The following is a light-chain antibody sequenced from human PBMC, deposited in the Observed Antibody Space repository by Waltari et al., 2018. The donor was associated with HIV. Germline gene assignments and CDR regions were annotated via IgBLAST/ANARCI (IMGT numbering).Light chain of an antibody. Sequence: EIALTQSPATLTLSPGERATLSCRASQSVSSSYLAWYQQKPGQAPRLLIHGASNRATDIPDRFSGSGSGTDFTLTISRLEPEESAVYCCQQYGASPYTFGLGTKLEI. CDR1: QSVSSSY. CDR3: QQYGASPYT. CDR2: GAS. J-gene: IGKJ2*01. V-gene: IGKV3-20*01.